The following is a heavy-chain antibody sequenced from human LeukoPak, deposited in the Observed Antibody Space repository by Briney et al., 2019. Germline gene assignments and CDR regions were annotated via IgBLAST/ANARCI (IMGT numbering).Heavy chain of an antibody. CDR1: GFTFSSYA. CDR3: AKVGAAAWGTAFDI. D-gene: IGHD6-13*01. J-gene: IGHJ3*02. Sequence: GGSLRLSCAASGFTFSSYAMSWVRQAPGKGLEWVSGISGSGTSTYYADSVKGRFTVSRDNSKNTLYLQMHSLGAEDTAIYYCAKVGAAAWGTAFDIWGQGTLVTVSS. V-gene: IGHV3-23*01. CDR2: ISGSGTST.